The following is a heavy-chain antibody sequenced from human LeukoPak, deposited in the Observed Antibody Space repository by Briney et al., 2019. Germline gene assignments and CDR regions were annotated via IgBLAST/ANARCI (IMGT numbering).Heavy chain of an antibody. J-gene: IGHJ4*02. CDR3: ARRVGGTPDY. D-gene: IGHD1-26*01. V-gene: IGHV3-23*01. CDR2: ISNWDGSST. Sequence: GGSLRLSCVASGFSFSNAVMTWVRQAPGKGLEWVSAISNWDGSSTDYADTVKGRFTISRDNSMNTVYLQMNSVRAEDTALYDCARRVGGTPDYWGLGTLVTVSS. CDR1: GFSFSNAV.